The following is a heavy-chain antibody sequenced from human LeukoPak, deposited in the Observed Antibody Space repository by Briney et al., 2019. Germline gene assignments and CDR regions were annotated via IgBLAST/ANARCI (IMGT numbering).Heavy chain of an antibody. Sequence: GGSLRLSCAASGFTFSSYAMHWVRQAPGKGLEWVAVISYDGSNKYYADSVKGRFTISRGNSKNTLYLQMNSLRAEDTAVYYCARDTGRITMIVGVFDYWGQGTLVTVSS. CDR1: GFTFSSYA. V-gene: IGHV3-30*04. CDR3: ARDTGRITMIVGVFDY. D-gene: IGHD3-22*01. CDR2: ISYDGSNK. J-gene: IGHJ4*02.